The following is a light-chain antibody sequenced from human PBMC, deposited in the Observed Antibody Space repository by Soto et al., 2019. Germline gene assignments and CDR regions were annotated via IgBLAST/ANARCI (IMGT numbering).Light chain of an antibody. J-gene: IGLJ3*02. CDR3: VGWDDSMKGWV. V-gene: IGLV1-44*01. CDR1: SSNIGSET. CDR2: SNI. Sequence: QSVLTQPPSASGTPGQRVTISCSGSSSNIGSETVNLYQQVPGTAPRLLLYSNIQRPSGVPDRFSVSESGTSASLAIGGRQSEDEAEYYWVGWDDSMKGWVFGGGTKLTVL.